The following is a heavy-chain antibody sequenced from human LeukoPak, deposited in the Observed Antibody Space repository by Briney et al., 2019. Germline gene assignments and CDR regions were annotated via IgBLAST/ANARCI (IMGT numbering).Heavy chain of an antibody. Sequence: SETLSLTCTVSGGSISSYYWSWIRQPPGKGLEWIGYIYYSGSTNYNPSLKSRVTISVDTSKNQFSLKLSSVTAADTAVYYCARGLIGYSYGFSGFDPWGQGTLVTVSS. V-gene: IGHV4-59*12. CDR1: GGSISSYY. D-gene: IGHD5-18*01. CDR3: ARGLIGYSYGFSGFDP. J-gene: IGHJ5*02. CDR2: IYYSGST.